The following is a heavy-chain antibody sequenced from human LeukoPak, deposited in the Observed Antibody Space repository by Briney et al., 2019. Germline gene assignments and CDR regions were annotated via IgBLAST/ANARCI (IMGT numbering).Heavy chain of an antibody. J-gene: IGHJ4*02. V-gene: IGHV3-23*01. CDR2: ISGSGGSK. Sequence: GGSLRLSCAASGFTFSSYAMSWVRQAPGKGLEWVSAISGSGGSKYYADSVKGRFTISRDNSKNTLYLQMNSLRAEDTVVYYCVNYYDSSGYYPYVYYFDYWGQGTLVTVSS. CDR1: GFTFSSYA. D-gene: IGHD3-22*01. CDR3: VNYYDSSGYYPYVYYFDY.